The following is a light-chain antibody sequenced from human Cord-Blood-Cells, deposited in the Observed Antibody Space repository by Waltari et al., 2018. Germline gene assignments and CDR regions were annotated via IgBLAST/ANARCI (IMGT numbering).Light chain of an antibody. CDR2: DVS. CDR1: SSDVGGYNY. J-gene: IGLJ1*01. Sequence: QSALTQPASVSGSPGQSITISCTGTSSDVGGYNYVSWYQQHPGKAPELMIYDVSNRPSGVSNRFSGAKSGNTASLTISGLQAEDEADYYCSSYTSSSTQYVFGTGTKVTVL. CDR3: SSYTSSSTQYV. V-gene: IGLV2-14*01.